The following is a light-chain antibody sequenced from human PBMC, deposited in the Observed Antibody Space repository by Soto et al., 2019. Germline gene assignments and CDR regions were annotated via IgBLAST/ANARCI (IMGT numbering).Light chain of an antibody. J-gene: IGLJ1*01. CDR1: SSDIGGYNY. Sequence: QSALTQPPSASGSPGQSVTISCTGTSSDIGGYNYVSWYQQHPGEAPKLIIYYVTKRPSGVPARFSGSRSGNTASLTVSGLQAEDEADYYCSSYAGSNNYVFGTGTKLTVL. CDR3: SSYAGSNNYV. CDR2: YVT. V-gene: IGLV2-8*01.